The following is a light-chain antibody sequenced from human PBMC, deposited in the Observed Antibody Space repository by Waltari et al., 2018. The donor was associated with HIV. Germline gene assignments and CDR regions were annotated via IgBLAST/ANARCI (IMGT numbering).Light chain of an antibody. Sequence: QSVLTQPPSVSGAPGQRVTISCTGSSSNTGAGYDVHWYQQLPGTAPRLPIYDNTIRPSGVPDRFSGSKSGTSASLAIAGLQDEDEAVYYCQSYDRSLSVWVFGGGTKVTVL. CDR3: QSYDRSLSVWV. V-gene: IGLV1-40*01. CDR2: DNT. CDR1: SSNTGAGYD. J-gene: IGLJ3*02.